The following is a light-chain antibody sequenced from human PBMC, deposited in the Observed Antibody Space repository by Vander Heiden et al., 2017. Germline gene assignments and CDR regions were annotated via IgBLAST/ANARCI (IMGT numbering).Light chain of an antibody. CDR3: QSYDSSLSGHVV. Sequence: QSVSTPPPSASGPPGYPVTISGSGSRSNVRADDNVHWYQQLPGTAPKLLIYHNKNRPSGVPDRVSGSKSGTSASLVISGLQAENEAYYFCQSYDSSLSGHVVFGGGTKLTVL. J-gene: IGLJ2*01. CDR2: HNK. CDR1: RSNVRADDN. V-gene: IGLV1-40*01.